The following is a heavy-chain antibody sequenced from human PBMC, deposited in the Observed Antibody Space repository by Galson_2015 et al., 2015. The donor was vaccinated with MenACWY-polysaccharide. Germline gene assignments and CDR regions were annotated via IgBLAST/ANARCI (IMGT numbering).Heavy chain of an antibody. D-gene: IGHD2-15*01. J-gene: IGHJ6*03. Sequence: SLRLSCAASGFTFSSYAMHWVRQAPGKGLEWVAVISYDGSNKYYADSVKGRFTISRDNSKNTLYLQMNSLRAEDTAVYYCARSWAGSYMDVWGKGTTVTVSS. CDR3: ARSWAGSYMDV. CDR2: ISYDGSNK. V-gene: IGHV3-30-3*01. CDR1: GFTFSSYA.